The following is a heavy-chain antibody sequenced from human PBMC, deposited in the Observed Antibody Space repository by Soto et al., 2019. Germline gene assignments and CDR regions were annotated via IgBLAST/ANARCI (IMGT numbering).Heavy chain of an antibody. V-gene: IGHV3-11*05. D-gene: IGHD2-2*01. J-gene: IGHJ4*02. CDR2: VSSGSSYR. Sequence: QVQLVESGGGLVKPGGSLRLSCAASGFMFSDYYMSWIRQAPGKGLEWVSYVSSGSSYRNYADSVRGRFTISRDNAKNSLYLQMNSLRAEDTAIYYCARHIYALGEWASISCYPGFDYWGQGTLVTVSS. CDR1: GFMFSDYY. CDR3: ARHIYALGEWASISCYPGFDY.